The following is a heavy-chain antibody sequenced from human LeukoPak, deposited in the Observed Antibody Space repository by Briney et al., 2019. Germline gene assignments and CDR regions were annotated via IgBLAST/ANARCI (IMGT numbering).Heavy chain of an antibody. CDR1: GFTFSSYG. V-gene: IGHV3-30*02. CDR2: IRYDGSNK. CDR3: AKDRTVTTTPYYFDY. J-gene: IGHJ4*02. D-gene: IGHD4-17*01. Sequence: GGSLRLSCAASGFTFSSYGMHWVRQAPGKGLEWVAFIRYDGSNKYYADFVKGRFTISRDNSKNTLYLQMNSLRAEDTAVYYCAKDRTVTTTPYYFDYWGQGTLVTVSS.